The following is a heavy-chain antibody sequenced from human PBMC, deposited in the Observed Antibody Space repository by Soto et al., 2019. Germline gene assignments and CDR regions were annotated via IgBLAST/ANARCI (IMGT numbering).Heavy chain of an antibody. CDR2: IWYDGSNK. D-gene: IGHD6-19*01. V-gene: IGHV3-33*01. CDR1: GFTFSSYG. J-gene: IGHJ6*02. Sequence: QVQLVESGGGVVQPGRSLRLSCAASGFTFSSYGMHWVRQAPGKGLEWVAVIWYDGSNKYYADAVKGRFTISRDNSKNTLYLHMNSLRAEDTAVYYCARDLIAVADKYYYDGMDVWGQGTTVTVSS. CDR3: ARDLIAVADKYYYDGMDV.